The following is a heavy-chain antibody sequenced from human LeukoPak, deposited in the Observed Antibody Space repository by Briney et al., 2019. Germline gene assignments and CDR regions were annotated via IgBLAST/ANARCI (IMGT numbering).Heavy chain of an antibody. V-gene: IGHV4-39*07. CDR3: ARLHYYGSGDLDY. Sequence: PSETLSLTCTVSGGSISSNAYYWGWIRQPPGKGLEWIGSIYYSGSTYYNPSLKSRVTISVDTSKNQFSLKLNSVTAADTAVYYCARLHYYGSGDLDYWGQGTLVTVSS. J-gene: IGHJ4*02. CDR1: GGSISSNAYY. D-gene: IGHD3-10*01. CDR2: IYYSGST.